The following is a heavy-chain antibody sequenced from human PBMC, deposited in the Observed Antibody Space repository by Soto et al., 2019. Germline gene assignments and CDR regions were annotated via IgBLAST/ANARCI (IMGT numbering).Heavy chain of an antibody. D-gene: IGHD3-10*01. CDR3: ARDSYYYGCGSYQFAFYI. CDR1: GYTFTSYG. V-gene: IGHV1-18*01. Sequence: QVRLVQSGAEVKKPGASVKVSCKASGYTFTSYGISWVRQAPGQGLEWMGWISAYNGNTNYAQKLQGRVTMTTDTSTRTAYMELRSLRSDDTAVYYCARDSYYYGCGSYQFAFYIWGQGTMVTVSS. J-gene: IGHJ3*02. CDR2: ISAYNGNT.